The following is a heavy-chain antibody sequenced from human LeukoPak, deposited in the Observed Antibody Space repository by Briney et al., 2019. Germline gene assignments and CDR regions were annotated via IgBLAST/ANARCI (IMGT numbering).Heavy chain of an antibody. CDR3: ARVGPFRYYYGSGSYYPRFDP. Sequence: SETLSLTCTVSGGSISDTSYYWGWIRQSPGKGLEWFGSIYYSGNTYHNPSLKSRVTISVDTSKNQFSLKLSSVTAADTAVYYCARVGPFRYYYGSGSYYPRFDPWGQGTLVTVSS. J-gene: IGHJ5*02. D-gene: IGHD3-10*01. CDR1: GGSISDTSYY. V-gene: IGHV4-39*07. CDR2: IYYSGNT.